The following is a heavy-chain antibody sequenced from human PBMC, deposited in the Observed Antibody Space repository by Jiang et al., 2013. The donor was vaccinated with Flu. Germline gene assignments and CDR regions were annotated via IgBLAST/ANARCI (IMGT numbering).Heavy chain of an antibody. CDR3: ARRLSASGRDAFDI. D-gene: IGHD1-26*01. V-gene: IGHV4-39*01. CDR2: IYYSGST. Sequence: LLKPSETLSLTCTVSGGSISSNNYYWGWIRQPPGKGLEWIGSIYYSGSTYYNPSLKSRVTISVDTSKNQFSLKLSSVTAADTAVYYCARRLSASGRDAFDIWGQGTMVTVSS. J-gene: IGHJ3*02. CDR1: GGSISSNNYY.